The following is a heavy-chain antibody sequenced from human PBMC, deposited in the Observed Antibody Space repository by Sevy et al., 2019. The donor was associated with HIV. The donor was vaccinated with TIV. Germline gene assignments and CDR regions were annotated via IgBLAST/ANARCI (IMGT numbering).Heavy chain of an antibody. CDR1: GGSISSSSYY. CDR2: VYYSGST. CDR3: ARIRNSYYYMDV. Sequence: SETLSLTCTVSGGSISSSSYYWGWIRQPPGKGLEWFGSVYYSGSTYYNPSLKSRVTISVDTSKNQFSLKLSSVTAADTAVYYCARIRNSYYYMDVWGKGTTVTVSS. J-gene: IGHJ6*03. V-gene: IGHV4-39*01.